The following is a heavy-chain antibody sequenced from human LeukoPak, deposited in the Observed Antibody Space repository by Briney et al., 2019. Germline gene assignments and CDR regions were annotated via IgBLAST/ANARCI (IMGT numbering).Heavy chain of an antibody. CDR2: ISYDGSNK. CDR1: GFTFSSYG. V-gene: IGHV3-30*18. J-gene: IGHJ3*02. CDR3: AKDASGYSSGWHDAFDI. D-gene: IGHD6-19*01. Sequence: GSLRLSCAASGFTFSSYGMHWVRQAPGKGLEWVAVISYDGSNKYYADSVKGRFTISRDNSKNTLYLQMNSLRAEDTAVYYCAKDASGYSSGWHDAFDIWGQGTMVTVSS.